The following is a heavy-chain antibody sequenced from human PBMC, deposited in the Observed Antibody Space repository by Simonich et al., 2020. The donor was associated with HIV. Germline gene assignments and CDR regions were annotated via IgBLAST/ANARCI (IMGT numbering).Heavy chain of an antibody. Sequence: QVQLVQSGAEVKKPGASVKVSCKASGYTFTDYNIHWVRQAPGQGLEWSGRVKPNRGGTDYPQKFQGRVTMTRDKSITTAYMELSRLRSDDTAFYYCATHGPGSYSSALDIWGQGTMVTVSS. V-gene: IGHV1-2*06. J-gene: IGHJ3*02. D-gene: IGHD1-26*01. CDR1: GYTFTDYN. CDR3: ATHGPGSYSSALDI. CDR2: VKPNRGGT.